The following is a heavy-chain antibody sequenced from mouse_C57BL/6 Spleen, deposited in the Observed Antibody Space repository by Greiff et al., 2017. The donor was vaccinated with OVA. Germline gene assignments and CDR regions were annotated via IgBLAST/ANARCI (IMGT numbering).Heavy chain of an antibody. CDR3: ARERVTTRRMDY. V-gene: IGHV14-2*01. CDR2: IDPEDGET. D-gene: IGHD2-2*01. J-gene: IGHJ4*01. Sequence: QQRTEQGLEWIGRIDPEDGETKYAPKFQGKATITADTSSNTAYLQLSSLTSEDTAVYYCARERVTTRRMDYWGQGTSVTVSS.